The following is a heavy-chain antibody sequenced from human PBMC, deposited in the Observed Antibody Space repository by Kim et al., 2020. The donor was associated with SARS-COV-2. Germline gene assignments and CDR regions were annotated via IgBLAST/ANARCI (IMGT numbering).Heavy chain of an antibody. V-gene: IGHV5-51*01. CDR1: GYSFTSYW. CDR2: IYPCDSDT. D-gene: IGHD3-22*01. Sequence: GESLKISCKGSGYSFTSYWIGWVRQMPGKGLEWMGIIYPCDSDTRYSPSFQGQVTISADKSISTAYLQWSSLKASDTAMYYCARYCGYYYDSSGYYFDYWGQGTLVTVSS. J-gene: IGHJ4*02. CDR3: ARYCGYYYDSSGYYFDY.